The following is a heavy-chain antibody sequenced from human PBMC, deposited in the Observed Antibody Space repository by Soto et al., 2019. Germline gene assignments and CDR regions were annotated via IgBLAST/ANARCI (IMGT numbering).Heavy chain of an antibody. D-gene: IGHD3-3*01. CDR2: IYYSGST. Sequence: PPETLSLTCTVSGGSISSYYWSWIRQPPGTGLEWIGYIYYSGSTNYNPSLKSRVTISVDTSKNQFSLKLSSATAADTAVYYCAITRRQFGAESPSHYLQNDYWGQGTLVTVSS. CDR3: AITRRQFGAESPSHYLQNDY. V-gene: IGHV4-59*01. CDR1: GGSISSYY. J-gene: IGHJ4*02.